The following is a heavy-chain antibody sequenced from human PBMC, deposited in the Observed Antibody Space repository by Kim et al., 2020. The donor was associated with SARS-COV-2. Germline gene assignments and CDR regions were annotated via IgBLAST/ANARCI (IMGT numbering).Heavy chain of an antibody. CDR2: IWYDGSNK. D-gene: IGHD3-10*01. CDR1: GFTFSSYG. Sequence: GGSLRLSCAASGFTFSSYGMHWVRQAPGKGLEWVAVIWYDGSNKYYADSVKGRFTISRDNSKNTLYLQMNSLRAEDTAVYYCARDYVSLWFGAYGMDVWGQGTTVTVSS. CDR3: ARDYVSLWFGAYGMDV. V-gene: IGHV3-33*01. J-gene: IGHJ6*02.